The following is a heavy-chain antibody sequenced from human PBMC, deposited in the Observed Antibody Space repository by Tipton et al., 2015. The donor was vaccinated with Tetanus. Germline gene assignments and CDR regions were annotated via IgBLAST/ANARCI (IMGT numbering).Heavy chain of an antibody. Sequence: LRLSCAVYGGSFSGYYWNWIRQPPGKGLEWIGEINYSGSTNYNPSLRSRVTISVDTSKKHFSLKLSSVTSADTAVYYCARAHYDIVWGSYRPSSAGYFFDYWGQGTLVIVSS. J-gene: IGHJ4*02. D-gene: IGHD3-16*02. CDR3: ARAHYDIVWGSYRPSSAGYFFDY. V-gene: IGHV4-34*01. CDR2: INYSGST. CDR1: GGSFSGYY.